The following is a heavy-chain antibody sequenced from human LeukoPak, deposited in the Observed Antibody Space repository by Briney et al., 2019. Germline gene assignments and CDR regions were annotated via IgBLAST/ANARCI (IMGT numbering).Heavy chain of an antibody. CDR1: GFTFSSYS. Sequence: GGSLRLSCAASGFTFSSYSMNWVRQAPGKGLEWVSSISSSSSYIYYADSVKGRFTISRDNAKNSLYPQMNSLRAEDTAVYYCARGYYDSSGYYPQAVLWGQGTLVTVSS. D-gene: IGHD3-22*01. CDR2: ISSSSSYI. V-gene: IGHV3-21*01. J-gene: IGHJ4*02. CDR3: ARGYYDSSGYYPQAVL.